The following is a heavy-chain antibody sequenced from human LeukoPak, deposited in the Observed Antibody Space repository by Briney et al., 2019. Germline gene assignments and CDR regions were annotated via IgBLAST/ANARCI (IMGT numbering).Heavy chain of an antibody. V-gene: IGHV1-69*04. CDR2: IIPILGIA. J-gene: IGHJ4*02. CDR1: GGTFSSYT. D-gene: IGHD3-22*01. CDR3: ARDQADSSGYLSDY. Sequence: SVKVSCKASGGTFSSYTISWVRQAPGQGLEWMGRIIPILGIANYAQKFQGRVTITADKSTSTAYMELSSLRSEDTAVYYCARDQADSSGYLSDYWGQGTLVTVSS.